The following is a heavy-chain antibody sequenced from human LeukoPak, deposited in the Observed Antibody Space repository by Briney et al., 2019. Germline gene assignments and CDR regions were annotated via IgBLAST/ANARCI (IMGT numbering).Heavy chain of an antibody. D-gene: IGHD6-19*01. CDR3: ARDVYSSGWYS. J-gene: IGHJ4*02. CDR1: GYIFIDYD. Sequence: ASVKVSCKTSGYIFIDYDINWVRQAPGQGLEWMGWINPNSGGTNYAQKFQGRVTMTRDTSISTAYMELSRLRSDDTAVYYCARDVYSSGWYSWGQGTLVTVSS. CDR2: INPNSGGT. V-gene: IGHV1-2*02.